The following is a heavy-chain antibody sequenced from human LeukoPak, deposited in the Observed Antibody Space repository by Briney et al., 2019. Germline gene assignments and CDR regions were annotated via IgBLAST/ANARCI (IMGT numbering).Heavy chain of an antibody. CDR3: ARNPRTRYSSGYHYYFDY. CDR1: GGSISSGGYY. D-gene: IGHD3-22*01. Sequence: PSQTLSLTCTVSGGSISSGGYYWSWIRQHPGKGLEWIGYIYYSGSTYYNPSLKSRVTISVDTSKNQFSLKLSSVTAADTAVYYCARNPRTRYSSGYHYYFDYWGQGTLVTVSS. CDR2: IYYSGST. J-gene: IGHJ4*02. V-gene: IGHV4-31*03.